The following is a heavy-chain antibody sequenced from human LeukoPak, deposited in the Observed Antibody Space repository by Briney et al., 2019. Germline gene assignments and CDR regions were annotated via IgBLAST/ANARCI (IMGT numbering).Heavy chain of an antibody. CDR1: GFTFSTYW. J-gene: IGHJ4*02. Sequence: GGSLRLSCAPSGFTFSTYWMGWVRQAPGKGLEWLANINQGGSEKYYVDSVRGRFTISRDNAKNSLFLQMNSLRAEDTAVYYCARDVGDLWGQGTLVTVSS. CDR2: INQGGSEK. D-gene: IGHD2-21*02. V-gene: IGHV3-7*01. CDR3: ARDVGDL.